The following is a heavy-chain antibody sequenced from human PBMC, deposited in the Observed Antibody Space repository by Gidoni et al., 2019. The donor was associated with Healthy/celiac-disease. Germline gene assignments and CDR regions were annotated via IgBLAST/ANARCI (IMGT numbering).Heavy chain of an antibody. CDR1: GFTFSSYG. V-gene: IGHV3-33*01. D-gene: IGHD3-22*01. CDR2: IWYDGSNK. Sequence: QVQLVESGGGVVQPGRSLRLSCAASGFTFSSYGMHGVRQAPGKGLEWVEVIWYDGSNKCYADSVKGRFTISRDNSKNTLYLQMNSLRAEDTAVYYCAREGSYYDSSGFFDYWGQGTLVTVSS. J-gene: IGHJ4*02. CDR3: AREGSYYDSSGFFDY.